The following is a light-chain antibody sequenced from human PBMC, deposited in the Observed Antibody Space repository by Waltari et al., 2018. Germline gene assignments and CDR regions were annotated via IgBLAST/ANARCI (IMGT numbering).Light chain of an antibody. J-gene: IGKJ3*01. CDR1: QSIGSW. V-gene: IGKV1-5*03. Sequence: DIQMTQSPSTLSASVGDRVTITCRASQSIGSWLAWYQQKPGKAPKLLIYEATSLESGVPSRFSASGSGTEFTLTISSLQPDDCATYYCQRYNSYPITFGPGTKVDI. CDR3: QRYNSYPIT. CDR2: EAT.